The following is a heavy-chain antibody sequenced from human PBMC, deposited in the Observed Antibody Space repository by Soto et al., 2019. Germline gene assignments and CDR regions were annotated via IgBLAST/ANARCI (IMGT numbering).Heavy chain of an antibody. CDR1: GFSVSIGVFS. J-gene: IGHJ6*02. Sequence: TXSLTCAFSGFSVSIGVFSWNWIRQPPGQGLEWIGYISHGGSPHYTPSLRSRVSISVDGSTNVISLNLTSMTPADTAVYFCDRGNYYHEMDVWGQGTTVTVSS. CDR3: DRGNYYHEMDV. CDR2: ISHGGSP. V-gene: IGHV4-30-2*01.